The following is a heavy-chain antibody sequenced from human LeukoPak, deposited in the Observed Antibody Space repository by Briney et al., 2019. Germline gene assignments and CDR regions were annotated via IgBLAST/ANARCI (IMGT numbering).Heavy chain of an antibody. Sequence: GGSLRLSCAASGFTFNKYSMNWVRQAPGKGLEWVSVIGGSGVNTFYANSVRGRFTISRDNSKNTLYLQMNILRAEDTALYFCAKDYSFGMDVWGRGTTVTVSS. V-gene: IGHV3-23*01. J-gene: IGHJ6*02. CDR1: GFTFNKYS. CDR2: IGGSGVNT. CDR3: AKDYSFGMDV. D-gene: IGHD4-11*01.